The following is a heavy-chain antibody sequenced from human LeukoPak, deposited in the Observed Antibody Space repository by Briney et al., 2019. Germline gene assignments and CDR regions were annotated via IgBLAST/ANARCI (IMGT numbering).Heavy chain of an antibody. J-gene: IGHJ3*02. CDR2: ISAYNGNT. CDR3: ARRRLALGIVGAADRGAFDI. CDR1: GYTFTSYG. Sequence: GASVKVPCKASGYTFTSYGISWVRQAPGQGLEWMGWISAYNGNTNYAQKLQGRVTMTTDTSTSTAYMELRSLRSDDTAVYYCARRRLALGIVGAADRGAFDIWGQGTMVTVSS. V-gene: IGHV1-18*01. D-gene: IGHD1-26*01.